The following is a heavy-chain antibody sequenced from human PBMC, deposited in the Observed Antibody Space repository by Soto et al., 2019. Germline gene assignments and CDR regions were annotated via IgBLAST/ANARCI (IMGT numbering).Heavy chain of an antibody. J-gene: IGHJ4*02. CDR1: GFIFSSYA. CDR3: ARGLYYYDSSAYMGY. Sequence: EVPLLESGGGLVQPGGSLRLSCAASGFIFSSYAMSWVRQAPGKGLEWVSAISGSGGSTYYADSVKGRFTISRDNSKNTLYLQMNSLRAADTAVYYCARGLYYYDSSAYMGYWGQGNLVTVSS. V-gene: IGHV3-23*01. D-gene: IGHD3-22*01. CDR2: ISGSGGST.